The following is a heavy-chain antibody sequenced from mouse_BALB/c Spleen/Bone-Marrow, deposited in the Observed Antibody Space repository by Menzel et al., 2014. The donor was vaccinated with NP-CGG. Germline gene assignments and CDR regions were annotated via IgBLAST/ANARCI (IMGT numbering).Heavy chain of an antibody. V-gene: IGHV1S135*01. J-gene: IGHJ4*01. CDR2: IDPYSGGT. Sequence: EVQLQQSGPELVKPGASVKVSCKASGYAFTSYNMYWVKQSHGKSLEWIGYIDPYSGGTSYNQKFKGKATLTVDKSSSTAYMHLNSLTSEDSAVYYCARRVYYDYYAMDYWGQGTSVAASS. D-gene: IGHD1-1*01. CDR3: ARRVYYDYYAMDY. CDR1: GYAFTSYN.